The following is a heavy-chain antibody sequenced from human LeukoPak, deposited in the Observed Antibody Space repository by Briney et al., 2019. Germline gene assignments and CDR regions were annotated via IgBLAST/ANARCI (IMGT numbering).Heavy chain of an antibody. V-gene: IGHV4-59*01. D-gene: IGHD3-10*01. CDR2: VYYSGST. Sequence: SETLSLTCTISGGSITTYYWSWIRQPAGKGLEWIGNVYYSGSTTYNPSLKTRVTISVGTSKNQFSLRLTSLTAADTAVYYCAADRQEGGSGSYWFDPWGQGTLVTVSS. CDR1: GGSITTYY. J-gene: IGHJ5*02. CDR3: AADRQEGGSGSYWFDP.